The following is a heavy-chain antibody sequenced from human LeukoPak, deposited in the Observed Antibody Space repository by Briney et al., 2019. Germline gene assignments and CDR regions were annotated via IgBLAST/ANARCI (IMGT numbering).Heavy chain of an antibody. Sequence: SETLSLTCTVSGGSISSYYWSWIRQPPGKGLEWIGYIYYSGSTNYNPSLKSRVTISVDTSKNQFSLKLSSVTAADTAVYYCARDPDIAALDYWGQGTLVTVSS. D-gene: IGHD6-6*01. V-gene: IGHV4-59*12. J-gene: IGHJ4*02. CDR1: GGSISSYY. CDR2: IYYSGST. CDR3: ARDPDIAALDY.